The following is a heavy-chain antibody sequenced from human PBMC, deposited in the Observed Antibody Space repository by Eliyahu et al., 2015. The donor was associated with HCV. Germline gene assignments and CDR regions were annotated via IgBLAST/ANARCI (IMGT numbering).Heavy chain of an antibody. Sequence: QVQLVESGGGVVQPGGSLXLXXAASGFPFSNHPMHWLRQAPGEGLEWVALISYDENNEYYLXSVKGRXTISRDNLKNMVYLQMNSLRAEDTAIYYCARGYTGSCIDKWGQGTLVTVSS. CDR3: ARGYTGSCIDK. CDR2: ISYDENNE. V-gene: IGHV3-30*04. J-gene: IGHJ4*02. D-gene: IGHD1-26*01. CDR1: GFPFSNHP.